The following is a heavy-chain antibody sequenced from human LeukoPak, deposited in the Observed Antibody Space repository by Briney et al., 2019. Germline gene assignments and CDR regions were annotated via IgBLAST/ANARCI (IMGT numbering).Heavy chain of an antibody. J-gene: IGHJ3*02. V-gene: IGHV3-21*01. CDR3: VRDTFSPDAFDI. Sequence: PGGSLRLSCAASGFTFSSYSMNWVRQAPGKGLGWVSSFSTSRSQRCPPDSVMDRFTISRDNTKNSLYLQMNSRRAEHMAVYYCVRDTFSPDAFDIWGQGPMVTVSS. CDR1: GFTFSSYS. D-gene: IGHD3-16*01. CDR2: FSTSRSQR.